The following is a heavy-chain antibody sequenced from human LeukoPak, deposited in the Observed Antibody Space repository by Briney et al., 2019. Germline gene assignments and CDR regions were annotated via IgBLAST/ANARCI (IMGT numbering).Heavy chain of an antibody. V-gene: IGHV1-69*13. CDR1: GGTFSSYA. D-gene: IGHD6-13*01. CDR3: ATSGGTVWYGMDY. Sequence: ASVKVSCKASGGTFSSYAISWVRQAPGQGLEWMGGIIPIFGTANYAQKFQGRVTITADESTSRAYMELSSLRSEDTAVCYCATSGGTVWYGMDYWGQGTLVTVSS. CDR2: IIPIFGTA. J-gene: IGHJ4*02.